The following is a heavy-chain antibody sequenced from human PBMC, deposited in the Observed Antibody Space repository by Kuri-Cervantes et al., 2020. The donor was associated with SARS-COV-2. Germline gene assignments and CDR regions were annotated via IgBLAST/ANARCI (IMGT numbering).Heavy chain of an antibody. CDR3: ARSLVVPAANWFDP. CDR2: ISAYNGNT. J-gene: IGHJ5*02. V-gene: IGHV1-18*04. D-gene: IGHD2-2*01. Sequence: ASVKVSCKASGYTFTSYYMHWVRQAPGQGLEWMGWISAYNGNTNYAQKLQGRVTMTTDTSTSTAYMELRSLRSDDTAVYYCARSLVVPAANWFDPWGQGTLVTVSS. CDR1: GYTFTSYY.